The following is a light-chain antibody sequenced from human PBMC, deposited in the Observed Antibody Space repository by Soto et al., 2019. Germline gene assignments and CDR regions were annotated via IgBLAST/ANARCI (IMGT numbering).Light chain of an antibody. J-gene: IGKJ1*01. CDR3: QQYNSYSVT. Sequence: DIQMTQSPSTLSASVGDRVTITCRASQSISSWLAWYQQKPGKAPKLLIYKASSLESRVPSRFSGSGSGTEFTLTISSLQPDDFATYYCQQYNSYSVTFGQGTKVEIK. V-gene: IGKV1-5*03. CDR2: KAS. CDR1: QSISSW.